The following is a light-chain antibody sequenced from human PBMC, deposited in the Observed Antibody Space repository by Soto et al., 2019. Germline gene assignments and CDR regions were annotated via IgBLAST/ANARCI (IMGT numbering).Light chain of an antibody. V-gene: IGKV3-20*01. Sequence: EIVLTQSPGTLSLSPEERATLSCRASQSVSSSYLAWYQQKPGQTPRLLFYGASSRATGIPDRFSGSGSGTDFTLTISRLEPEDFAVYYCQQYGSSPFTFGPGTKVEIK. CDR1: QSVSSSY. CDR2: GAS. CDR3: QQYGSSPFT. J-gene: IGKJ3*01.